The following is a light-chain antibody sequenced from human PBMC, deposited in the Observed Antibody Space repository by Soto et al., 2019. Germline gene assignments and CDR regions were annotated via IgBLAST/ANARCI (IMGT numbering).Light chain of an antibody. CDR3: QQYGSSGT. CDR2: DAS. J-gene: IGKJ1*01. V-gene: IGKV3-20*01. CDR1: QSVGSY. Sequence: EIALIQSPATLSLSPGERATLTCRASQSVGSYLAWYQHKPGQAPRLLIYDASRRATGIPDRFSGSGSGTDFTLTISRLEPEDFAVYYCQQYGSSGTFGQGTKVDIK.